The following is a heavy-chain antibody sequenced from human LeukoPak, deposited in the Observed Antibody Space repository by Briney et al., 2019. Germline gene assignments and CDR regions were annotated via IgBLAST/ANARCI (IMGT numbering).Heavy chain of an antibody. J-gene: IGHJ4*02. CDR2: FDPEDGET. Sequence: ASVKVSCKVSGYTLTELSMHWVRQAPGKGPEWMGGFDPEDGETIYAQKFQGRVTMTEDTSTDTAYMELSSLRSEDTAVYYCATEPRRGAAARIDYWGQGTLVTVSS. CDR3: ATEPRRGAAARIDY. CDR1: GYTLTELS. D-gene: IGHD6-13*01. V-gene: IGHV1-24*01.